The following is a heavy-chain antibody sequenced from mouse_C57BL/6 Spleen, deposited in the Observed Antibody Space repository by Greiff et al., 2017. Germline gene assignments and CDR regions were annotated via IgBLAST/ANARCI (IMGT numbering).Heavy chain of an antibody. Sequence: EVKLQESGGDLVKPGGSLKLSCAASGFTFSSYGMNWVRQTQDKRLEWVATISSGGSYTYYPDSVKGRFTISRDNAKNTLYLQMISLKSEDTAMYYCANHGSTICYLDYWGQGTTLTVSS. J-gene: IGHJ2*01. CDR2: ISSGGSYT. D-gene: IGHD1-1*01. V-gene: IGHV5-6*01. CDR3: ANHGSTICYLDY. CDR1: GFTFSSYG.